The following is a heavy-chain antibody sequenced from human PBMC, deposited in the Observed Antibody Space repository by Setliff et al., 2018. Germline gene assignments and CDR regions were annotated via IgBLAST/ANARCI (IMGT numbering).Heavy chain of an antibody. J-gene: IGHJ3*02. D-gene: IGHD4-17*01. Sequence: SETLSLTCTVSGGSISSGGYYWSWIRQHPGKGLEWIGYIYYSGNTYYNPSIKSRVTISVDTSKNQFSLKLSSVTAADTAVYYCARDPLTTNRRRAFDIWGQGTMVTVSS. CDR1: GGSISSGGYY. V-gene: IGHV4-31*03. CDR2: IYYSGNT. CDR3: ARDPLTTNRRRAFDI.